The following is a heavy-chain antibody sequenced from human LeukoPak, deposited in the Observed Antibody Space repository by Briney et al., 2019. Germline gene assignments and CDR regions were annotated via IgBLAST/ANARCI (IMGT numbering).Heavy chain of an antibody. CDR2: INPNSGGT. J-gene: IGHJ3*02. V-gene: IGHV1-2*06. D-gene: IGHD1-26*01. Sequence: APVKVSCKASGYTFTGYYMHWVRQAPGQGLEWMGRINPNSGGTNYAQKFQGRVTMTRDTSISTAYMELSRLRSDDTAVYYCALGSTTGRHAFDIWGQGTMVTVSS. CDR3: ALGSTTGRHAFDI. CDR1: GYTFTGYY.